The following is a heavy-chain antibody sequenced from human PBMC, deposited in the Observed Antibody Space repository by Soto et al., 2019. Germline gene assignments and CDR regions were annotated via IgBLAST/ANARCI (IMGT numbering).Heavy chain of an antibody. Sequence: SETLSLTRTVSGGSISSGGYYWSWIRQHPGKGLEWIGYIYYSGSTYYNPSLKSRVTISVDTSKNQFSLKLSSVTAADTAVYYCAREGATVVMDYYYGMDVWGQGTTVTVSS. J-gene: IGHJ6*02. V-gene: IGHV4-31*03. CDR2: IYYSGST. D-gene: IGHD4-17*01. CDR1: GGSISSGGYY. CDR3: AREGATVVMDYYYGMDV.